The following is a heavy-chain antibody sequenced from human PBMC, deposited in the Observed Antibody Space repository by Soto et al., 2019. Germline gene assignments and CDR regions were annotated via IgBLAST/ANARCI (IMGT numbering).Heavy chain of an antibody. CDR2: ISTYNGNT. V-gene: IGHV1-18*01. D-gene: IGHD2-2*01. CDR1: GYTFTSYG. Sequence: QVQLVQSGAEVKKPGASVKVSCKASGYTFTSYGISWVRQAPGQGLEWMGWISTYNGNTNYAQKLQGRVNMTTDTSTSTAYMELRRLRSDDTAVYYCARDGCSSPRCYRRKFDYWGQGTLASASS. CDR3: ARDGCSSPRCYRRKFDY. J-gene: IGHJ4*02.